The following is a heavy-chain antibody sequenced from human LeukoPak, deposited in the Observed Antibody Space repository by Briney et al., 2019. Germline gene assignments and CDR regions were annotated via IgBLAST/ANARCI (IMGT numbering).Heavy chain of an antibody. CDR1: GGTFSSYA. D-gene: IGHD6-13*01. Sequence: SVKVSCKASGGTFSSYAISWVRQAPGQGLEWMGRIIPILGIANYAQKFQGRVTITADESTSTAYMELSSLRSEDTAVYYCAKQQLEGGYFDYWGQGTLVTVSS. CDR2: IIPILGIA. J-gene: IGHJ4*02. V-gene: IGHV1-69*04. CDR3: AKQQLEGGYFDY.